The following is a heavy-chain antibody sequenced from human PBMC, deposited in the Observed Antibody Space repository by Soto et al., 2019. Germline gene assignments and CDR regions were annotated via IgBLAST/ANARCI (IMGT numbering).Heavy chain of an antibody. CDR1: GGSMSSGAYY. J-gene: IGHJ4*02. D-gene: IGHD3-22*01. CDR3: ASSYSGYLDN. CDR2: IYHTGNT. Sequence: SETLSLTCSVSGGSMSSGAYYWNWIRQHPGKGLEWIAYIYHTGNTYYNPSLRSRTTISVDTSENQFSLKLTSVTDADTAVYYCASSYSGYLDNWGQGTLVTVSS. V-gene: IGHV4-31*03.